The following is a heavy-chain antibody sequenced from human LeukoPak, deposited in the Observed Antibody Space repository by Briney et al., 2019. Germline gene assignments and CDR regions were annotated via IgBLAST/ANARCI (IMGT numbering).Heavy chain of an antibody. CDR2: IYYSGST. V-gene: IGHV4-59*08. CDR1: GGSVSSSY. D-gene: IGHD5-18*01. Sequence: SETLSLTSTASGGSVSSSYWSWIRQPPGKGLEWIGSIYYSGSTNYNPSLKSRVTISADTSKNQFSLKVSSVTAADAAVYYCARHVTPRDWFDPWGQRTLVTVSS. CDR3: ARHVTPRDWFDP. J-gene: IGHJ5*02.